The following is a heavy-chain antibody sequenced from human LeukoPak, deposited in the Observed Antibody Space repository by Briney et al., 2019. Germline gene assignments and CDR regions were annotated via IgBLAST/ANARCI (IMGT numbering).Heavy chain of an antibody. CDR3: ARLWQQWLVLDY. CDR1: GGSISSGSYY. Sequence: SQTLSLTCTVSGGSISSGSYYWSWIRQPPGKGLEWIGYIYYSGSTNYNPSLKSRVTISVDTSKNQFSLKLSSVTAADTAVYYCARLWQQWLVLDYWGQGTLVTVSS. CDR2: IYYSGST. J-gene: IGHJ4*02. V-gene: IGHV4-61*01. D-gene: IGHD6-19*01.